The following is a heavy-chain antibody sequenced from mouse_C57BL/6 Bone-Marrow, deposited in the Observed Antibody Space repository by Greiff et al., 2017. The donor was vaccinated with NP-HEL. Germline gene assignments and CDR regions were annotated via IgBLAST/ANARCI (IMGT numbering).Heavy chain of an antibody. CDR1: GYTFTSYW. V-gene: IGHV1-55*01. D-gene: IGHD3-2*02. Sequence: QVQLQQPGAELVKPGASVKMSCKASGYTFTSYWITWVKQRPGPGLEWIGDIYPGSGSPNYNEKFKSKATLTVDTSSSTAYMQLSSLTSEDSAVDYCARWGSSVLYYAMDYWGQGTSVTVSS. CDR3: ARWGSSVLYYAMDY. J-gene: IGHJ4*01. CDR2: IYPGSGSP.